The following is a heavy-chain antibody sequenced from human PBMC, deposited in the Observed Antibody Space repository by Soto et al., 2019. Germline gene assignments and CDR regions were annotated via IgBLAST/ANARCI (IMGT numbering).Heavy chain of an antibody. Sequence: PGGSLRLSCAASGFTFSNYAMSWVRQAPGEGLEWVSAISGSDGTTYYAGSVKGRFTISRDNTKNTLYLQMSSLRAEDTALYYCAKTSSGWYNFDSWGQGTLVTVSS. V-gene: IGHV3-23*01. CDR1: GFTFSNYA. CDR3: AKTSSGWYNFDS. D-gene: IGHD6-19*01. J-gene: IGHJ4*02. CDR2: ISGSDGTT.